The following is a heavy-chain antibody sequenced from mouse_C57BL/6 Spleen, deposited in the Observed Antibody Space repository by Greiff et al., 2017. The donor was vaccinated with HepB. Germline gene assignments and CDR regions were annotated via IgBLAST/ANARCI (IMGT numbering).Heavy chain of an antibody. Sequence: EVKLVESGGGLVQPGGSLKFSCAASGFTFSDYGMAWVRQAPGKGPEWVAFISNLAYSIYYAETVTGRFTISRENAKNTLYLEMSSLRSEDTAMYYCARWDYDVAYWGQGTLVTVSA. J-gene: IGHJ3*01. CDR1: GFTFSDYG. D-gene: IGHD2-4*01. CDR3: ARWDYDVAY. CDR2: ISNLAYSI. V-gene: IGHV5-15*01.